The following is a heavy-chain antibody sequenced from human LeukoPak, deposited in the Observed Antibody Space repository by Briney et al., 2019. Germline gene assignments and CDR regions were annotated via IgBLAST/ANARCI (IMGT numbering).Heavy chain of an antibody. V-gene: IGHV3-11*01. Sequence: KPGGSLRLSCAASGFTFSYYYMSWIRQAPGKGLEWVSYISSSGSTIYYADSVKGRFTISRDNAKNSLYLQMNSLRAEDTAVYYCARDRSSSLPHDAFDIWGQGTMVTVSS. CDR2: ISSSGSTI. CDR3: ARDRSSSLPHDAFDI. CDR1: GFTFSYYY. J-gene: IGHJ3*02. D-gene: IGHD6-13*01.